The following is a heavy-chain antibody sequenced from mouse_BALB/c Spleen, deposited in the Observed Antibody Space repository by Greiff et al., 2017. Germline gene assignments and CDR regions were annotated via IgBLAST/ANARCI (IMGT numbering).Heavy chain of an antibody. J-gene: IGHJ4*01. CDR1: GFTFSSFG. CDR3: ARRGGNYVGDAMDY. CDR2: ISSGSSTI. D-gene: IGHD2-1*01. Sequence: EVQRVESGGGLVQPGGSRKLSCAASGFTFSSFGMHWVRQAPEKGLEWVAYISSGSSTIYYADTVKGRFTISRDNPKNTLFLQMTSLRSEDTAMYYCARRGGNYVGDAMDYWGQGTSVTVSS. V-gene: IGHV5-17*02.